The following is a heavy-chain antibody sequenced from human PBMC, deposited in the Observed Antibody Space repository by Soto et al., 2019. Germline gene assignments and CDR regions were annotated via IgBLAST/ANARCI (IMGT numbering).Heavy chain of an antibody. CDR1: GGSISSYY. V-gene: IGHV4-59*01. Sequence: QVQLQESGPGLVKPSESLSLTCAVSGGSISSYYWSWIRQPPGKGLEWIGYIYYSGSTNYKPSLKSRVTISVDTSKNQFSLKLTSVTAADTAVYYCARSRYTSGWWTPPFDYWGQGTLVTVSS. J-gene: IGHJ4*02. CDR3: ARSRYTSGWWTPPFDY. D-gene: IGHD6-19*01. CDR2: IYYSGST.